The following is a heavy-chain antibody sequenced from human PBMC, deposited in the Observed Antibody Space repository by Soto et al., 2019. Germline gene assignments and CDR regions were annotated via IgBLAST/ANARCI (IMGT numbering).Heavy chain of an antibody. CDR2: INNDGGVT. Sequence: WGSLRLSCAASGFTFSSTWLHWVRQAPGMGLVWVSHINNDGGVTTYADSVKGRFSISRDNSKNTLYLQMNSLRAEDTAVYYWANRIQLWNAVGACDIWGKGKMVSVS. CDR3: ANRIQLWNAVGACDI. CDR1: GFTFSSTW. D-gene: IGHD5-18*01. V-gene: IGHV3-74*03. J-gene: IGHJ3*02.